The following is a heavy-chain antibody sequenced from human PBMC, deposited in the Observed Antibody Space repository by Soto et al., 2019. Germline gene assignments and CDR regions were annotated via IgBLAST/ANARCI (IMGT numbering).Heavy chain of an antibody. CDR2: INHSGST. J-gene: IGHJ4*02. D-gene: IGHD3-3*01. Sequence: SETLSLTCAVYGGSFSGYYWSWIRQPPGKGLEWIGEINHSGSTNYNPSLKSRVTISVDTSKNQFSLKLSSVTAADTAVYYCARMGSLRSIVPPNYWGQGTLVTVSS. CDR1: GGSFSGYY. V-gene: IGHV4-34*01. CDR3: ARMGSLRSIVPPNY.